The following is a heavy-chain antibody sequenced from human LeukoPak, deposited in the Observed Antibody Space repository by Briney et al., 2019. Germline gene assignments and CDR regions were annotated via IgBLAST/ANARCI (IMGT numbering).Heavy chain of an antibody. J-gene: IGHJ4*02. D-gene: IGHD3-22*01. CDR3: ARDSYFYDSSGYNFDC. CDR1: GFTFSSYA. Sequence: GGSLRLSCAASGFTFSSYAMHWVRQAPGKGLEWVAVISYDGSNKYYADSVKGRFTISRDNSKNTLYLQMNSLRPEDTAVYYCARDSYFYDSSGYNFDCWGQGTLVTVSS. V-gene: IGHV3-30-3*01. CDR2: ISYDGSNK.